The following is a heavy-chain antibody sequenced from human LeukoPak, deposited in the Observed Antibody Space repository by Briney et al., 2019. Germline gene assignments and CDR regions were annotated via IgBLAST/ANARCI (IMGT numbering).Heavy chain of an antibody. Sequence: TSETLSLTCTVSGGPISSSSYYWGWIRQPPGKGLEWIGRIYYSGSTYYNPSLKSRVTISVDTSKNQFSLKLSSVTAADTAVYYCASLTMTTVDYWGQGTLVTVSS. D-gene: IGHD4-11*01. CDR1: GGPISSSSYY. J-gene: IGHJ4*02. CDR3: ASLTMTTVDY. CDR2: IYYSGST. V-gene: IGHV4-39*01.